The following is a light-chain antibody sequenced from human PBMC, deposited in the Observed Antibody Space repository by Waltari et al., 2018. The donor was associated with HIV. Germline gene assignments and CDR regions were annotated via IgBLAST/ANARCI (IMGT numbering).Light chain of an antibody. V-gene: IGKV4-1*01. CDR2: WAS. J-gene: IGKJ2*01. CDR3: QQYSITPVT. CDR1: QSLLYSSNNKNY. Sequence: DIVMTPSPDSLAVSLGERATMNCKSSQSLLYSSNNKNYLAWYQQKPGQPPKLLLYWASTRESGVPDRFSGSGSATDFTLTISSLQAEDVAVYYCQQYSITPVTFGQGTKLEIK.